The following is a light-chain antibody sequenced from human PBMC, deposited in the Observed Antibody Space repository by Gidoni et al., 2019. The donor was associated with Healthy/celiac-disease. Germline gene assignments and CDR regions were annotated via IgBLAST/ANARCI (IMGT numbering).Light chain of an antibody. Sequence: DIQMTPSPSTLSASVGDRVPITCLASQSISSWLAWYQKKPGKAPKLLIYKASSLASGVPSRFSGSGSGTEFTLTISSLQPDDFATYYCQQYNSFVTFXPXTKVDIK. CDR1: QSISSW. V-gene: IGKV1-5*03. CDR3: QQYNSFVT. CDR2: KAS. J-gene: IGKJ3*01.